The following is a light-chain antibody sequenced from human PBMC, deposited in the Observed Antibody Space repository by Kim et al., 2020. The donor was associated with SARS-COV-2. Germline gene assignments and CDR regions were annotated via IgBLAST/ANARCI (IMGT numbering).Light chain of an antibody. CDR3: QQGYSSPQIT. CDR1: QSISSH. J-gene: IGKJ5*01. CDR2: AAS. Sequence: SVGDRVIITCRTSQSISSHLNWYQQKPGKAPKLLIFAASSLQSGVPSRFSGSGSGTDFTLTITTLQPEDFATYYCQQGYSSPQITFGQGTRLEIK. V-gene: IGKV1-39*01.